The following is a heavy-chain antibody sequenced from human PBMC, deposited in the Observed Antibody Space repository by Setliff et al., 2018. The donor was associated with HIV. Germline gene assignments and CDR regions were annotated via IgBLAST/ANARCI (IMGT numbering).Heavy chain of an antibody. D-gene: IGHD3-22*01. CDR3: ARVGYYDSSGYGGAFDI. CDR2: IIPIFGTA. CDR1: GGTFSSYA. V-gene: IGHV1-69*05. J-gene: IGHJ3*02. Sequence: GASVKVSCKASGGTFSSYAISWVRQAPGQGLEWMGGIIPIFGTANYAQKFQGRVTITTDESTGTAYMELSSLRSEDTAVYYCARVGYYDSSGYGGAFDIWGQGTMVTVSS.